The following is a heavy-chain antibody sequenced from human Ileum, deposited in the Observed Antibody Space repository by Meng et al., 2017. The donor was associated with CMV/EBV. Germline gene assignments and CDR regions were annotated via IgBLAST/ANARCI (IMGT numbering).Heavy chain of an antibody. CDR1: GGSISSSSYY. CDR3: ARTTMVRGVTFSYYYYGMDV. CDR2: IYYSGST. J-gene: IGHJ6*02. V-gene: IGHV4-39*07. Sequence: SETLSLTCTVSGGSISSSSYYWGWIRQPPGKGLEWIGSIYYSGSTYYNPSLKSRLTISVDTSKNQFSLKLSSVTAADTAVYYCARTTMVRGVTFSYYYYGMDVWGQGTTVTVSS. D-gene: IGHD3-10*01.